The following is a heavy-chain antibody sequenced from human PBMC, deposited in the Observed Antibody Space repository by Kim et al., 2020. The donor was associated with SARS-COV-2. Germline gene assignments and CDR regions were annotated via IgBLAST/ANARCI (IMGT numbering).Heavy chain of an antibody. CDR2: ITASGDRT. J-gene: IGHJ4*02. Sequence: GGSLRLSCEASGLIFSDYAMTWVRQAPGKGLEWVARITASGDRTDYADSVKGRFTSSRDNSKNTLFLQMNSLRPGDTALYYCAKDDYSSSLGDFWGQGTLVTVSS. CDR1: GLIFSDYA. V-gene: IGHV3-23*01. D-gene: IGHD2-21*01. CDR3: AKDDYSSSLGDF.